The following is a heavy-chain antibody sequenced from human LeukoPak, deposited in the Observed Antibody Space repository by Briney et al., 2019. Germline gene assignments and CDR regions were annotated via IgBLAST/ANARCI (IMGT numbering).Heavy chain of an antibody. CDR3: AKDTPLAAYGSGWSTNAFDY. J-gene: IGHJ4*02. Sequence: GGSLRLSCAGSGFTFSSYAMSWVRQAPGKGLEWVSVITGGARTTYYADSVKGRFTISRDNSKNTVFLQMNSLRAEDTAVYYCAKDTPLAAYGSGWSTNAFDYWGQGTLVTVSS. V-gene: IGHV3-23*01. CDR2: ITGGARTT. D-gene: IGHD6-19*01. CDR1: GFTFSSYA.